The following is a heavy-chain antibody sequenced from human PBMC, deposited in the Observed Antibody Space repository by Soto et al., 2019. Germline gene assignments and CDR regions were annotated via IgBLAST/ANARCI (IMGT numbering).Heavy chain of an antibody. V-gene: IGHV1-2*04. CDR3: ARDLSSTSTLNWFDP. J-gene: IGHJ5*02. CDR1: GYTFTSYG. Sequence: GASVKVSCKASGYTFTSYGISWVRQAPGQGLEWMGWINPNSGGTNYAQKFQGWVTMTRDTSISTAYMELSRLRSDDTAVYYCARDLSSTSTLNWFDPWGQGTLVTVSS. CDR2: INPNSGGT. D-gene: IGHD2-2*01.